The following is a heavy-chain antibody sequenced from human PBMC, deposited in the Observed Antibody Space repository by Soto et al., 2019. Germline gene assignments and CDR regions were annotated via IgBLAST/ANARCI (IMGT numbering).Heavy chain of an antibody. CDR2: LYYNGNA. Sequence: PSETMSLTCTVSGGSISSGGDYWSWIRQHPGKGLEWIGYLYYNGNAYYNPSLKSRITMSVDTSKNQFSLKLNSVTAADSAVYYCAGLAYYYDSSNYFLDYWGQGTLVTVS. CDR3: AGLAYYYDSSNYFLDY. D-gene: IGHD3-22*01. J-gene: IGHJ4*02. V-gene: IGHV4-31*03. CDR1: GGSISSGGDY.